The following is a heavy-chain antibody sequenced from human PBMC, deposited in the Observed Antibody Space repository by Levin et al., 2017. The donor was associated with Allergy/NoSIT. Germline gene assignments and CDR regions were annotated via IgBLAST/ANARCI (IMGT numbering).Heavy chain of an antibody. CDR3: AKYLGYCTGGVCYGPYFDY. CDR2: ISGSGGST. J-gene: IGHJ4*02. CDR1: GFTFSSYA. V-gene: IGHV3-23*01. D-gene: IGHD2-8*02. Sequence: GESLKISCAASGFTFSSYAMSWVRQAPGKGLEWVSAISGSGGSTYYADSVKGRFTISRDNSKNTLYLQMNSLRAEDTAVYYCAKYLGYCTGGVCYGPYFDYWGQGTLVTVSS.